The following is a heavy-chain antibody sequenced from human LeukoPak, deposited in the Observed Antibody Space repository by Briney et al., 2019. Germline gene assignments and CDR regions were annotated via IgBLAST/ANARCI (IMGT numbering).Heavy chain of an antibody. J-gene: IGHJ4*02. CDR1: GGSISSGGYY. CDR2: IYYSGST. D-gene: IGHD3-9*01. V-gene: IGHV4-31*03. Sequence: SQTLSLTCTVSGGSISSGGYYWGWIRQHPGKGLVWIGYIYYSGSTYSNPSLKSRVTISVDTSKSQFSLKLRSVTTADTAVYYCARGDDYDILTGYSYWGQGTLVTVSS. CDR3: ARGDDYDILTGYSY.